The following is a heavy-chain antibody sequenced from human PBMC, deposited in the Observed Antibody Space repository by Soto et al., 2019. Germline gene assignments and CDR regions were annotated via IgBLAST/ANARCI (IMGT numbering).Heavy chain of an antibody. J-gene: IGHJ4*02. V-gene: IGHV3-23*01. D-gene: IGHD6-19*01. CDR3: AKDLRVMIAVADHFDY. Sequence: SGGSLRLSCAASGFTFSSYAMSWVRQAPGKGLEWASAISGSGGDTYYADSVKGRFTISRDNSKNTLYLQMNSLRAEDTAVYYCAKDLRVMIAVADHFDYWGQGTLVTVSS. CDR2: ISGSGGDT. CDR1: GFTFSSYA.